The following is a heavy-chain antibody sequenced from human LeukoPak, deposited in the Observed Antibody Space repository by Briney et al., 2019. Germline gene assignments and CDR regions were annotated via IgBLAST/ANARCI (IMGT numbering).Heavy chain of an antibody. V-gene: IGHV3-23*01. CDR3: ARAPITSPFYFDY. CDR2: MKGSDGRA. D-gene: IGHD2-2*01. Sequence: GGSLRLSCAAPGFTFSNYVMTWVRQAPGKGLEWVSTMKGSDGRAWYADSVNGRFIISRDNSKNTLYLQMDSLRAEDTALYYCARAPITSPFYFDYWGQGTLVTVSS. J-gene: IGHJ4*02. CDR1: GFTFSNYV.